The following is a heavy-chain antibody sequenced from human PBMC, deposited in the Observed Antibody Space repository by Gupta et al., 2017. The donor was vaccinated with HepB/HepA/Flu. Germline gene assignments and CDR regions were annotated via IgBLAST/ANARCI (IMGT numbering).Heavy chain of an antibody. J-gene: IGHJ4*02. D-gene: IGHD3-16*01. V-gene: IGHV2-5*02. CDR1: GFSLSASGVG. Sequence: QITLKESGPTLVKPTQTLTLTCTFSGFSLSASGVGVGWIRQPPGKALEWLGLIYWDDDKRYSPSLKSRLIITKDTSKNQVVLTMTNMDAVDTATYYCTHRRITGFYFEFWGQGTLVTVSS. CDR3: THRRITGFYFEF. CDR2: IYWDDDK.